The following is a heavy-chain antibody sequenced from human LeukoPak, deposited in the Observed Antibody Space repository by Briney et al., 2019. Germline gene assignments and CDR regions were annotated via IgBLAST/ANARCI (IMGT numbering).Heavy chain of an antibody. J-gene: IGHJ4*02. CDR3: AREFKGPGIAPLTAVGLSY. Sequence: ASVKVSCKASGHTFTSYYMHWVRQAPGQGLEWMGIINPSGGSTSYAQKFQGRVTMTRDTSTSTVYMELSSLRSEDTAVYYCAREFKGPGIAPLTAVGLSYWGQGTLVTVSS. D-gene: IGHD6-13*01. CDR1: GHTFTSYY. V-gene: IGHV1-46*01. CDR2: INPSGGST.